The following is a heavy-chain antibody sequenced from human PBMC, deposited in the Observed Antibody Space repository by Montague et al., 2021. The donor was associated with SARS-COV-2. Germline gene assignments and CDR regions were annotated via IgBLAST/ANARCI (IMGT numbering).Heavy chain of an antibody. J-gene: IGHJ4*02. CDR3: ARASVARKVLDY. CDR2: IYYSGST. D-gene: IGHD6-19*01. Sequence: SDTLSLIRTVSGGSISSYYWSWIRQHPGKGLEWIGYIYYSGSTNYNPSLKSQVTISVDTSKNQFSLKLSSVTAADTAVYYCARASVARKVLDYWGQGTLVTVSS. CDR1: GGSISSYY. V-gene: IGHV4-59*07.